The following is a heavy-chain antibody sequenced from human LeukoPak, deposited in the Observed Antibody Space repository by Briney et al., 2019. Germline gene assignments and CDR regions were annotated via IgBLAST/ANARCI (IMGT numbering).Heavy chain of an antibody. Sequence: GGSLRLSCAASGFTFSSYAMHWVHQAPGKRLEWVAVISYDGSNKYYADSVKGRFTISRDNSKNTLYLQMNSLRAEDTAVYYCARLTYYYDSSGNNFDYWGQGTLVTVSS. J-gene: IGHJ4*02. V-gene: IGHV3-30-3*01. CDR3: ARLTYYYDSSGNNFDY. CDR1: GFTFSSYA. CDR2: ISYDGSNK. D-gene: IGHD3-22*01.